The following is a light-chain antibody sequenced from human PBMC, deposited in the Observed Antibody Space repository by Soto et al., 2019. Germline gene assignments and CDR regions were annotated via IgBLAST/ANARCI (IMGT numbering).Light chain of an antibody. CDR3: SSYAGSYTLF. CDR2: DVS. Sequence: QSALTQPRSVSGSPGQSVTISCTGTSNDVGGYNFVSWYQQHPGKVPKLFIYDVSRRPSGVPDRFSGSKSGNTASLTISGLQAEDEADYYCSSYAGSYTLFFGGGPKRPS. CDR1: SNDVGGYNF. V-gene: IGLV2-11*01. J-gene: IGLJ2*01.